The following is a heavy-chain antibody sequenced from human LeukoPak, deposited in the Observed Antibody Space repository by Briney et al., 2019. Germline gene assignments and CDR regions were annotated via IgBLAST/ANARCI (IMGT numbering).Heavy chain of an antibody. Sequence: GGSLRLSCAASGFTFSSYGMHWVRQAPGKGLEWVAVIWYGGSNKYYADSVKGRFTISRDNSKNTLYLQMNSLRAEDTAVYYCAREDTAMALSLHYWGQGTLVTVSS. D-gene: IGHD5-18*01. V-gene: IGHV3-33*01. CDR2: IWYGGSNK. J-gene: IGHJ4*02. CDR3: AREDTAMALSLHY. CDR1: GFTFSSYG.